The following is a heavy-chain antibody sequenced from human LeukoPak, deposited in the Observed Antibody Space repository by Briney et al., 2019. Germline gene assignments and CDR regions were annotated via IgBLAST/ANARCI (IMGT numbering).Heavy chain of an antibody. Sequence: GGSLRLSCAASGFTFSNAWMSWVRQAPGKGPEWVGRIQSNADGGTTVYTAPVKDRFTISRDDSRETLYLHMNRLKTEDTGVYYCTIDHAGLAPEYWGQGTLVTVSS. D-gene: IGHD3-10*01. CDR1: GFTFSNAW. CDR2: IQSNADGGTT. J-gene: IGHJ4*02. CDR3: TIDHAGLAPEY. V-gene: IGHV3-15*01.